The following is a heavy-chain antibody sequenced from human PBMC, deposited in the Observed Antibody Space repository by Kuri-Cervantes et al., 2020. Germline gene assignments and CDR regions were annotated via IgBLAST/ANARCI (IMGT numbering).Heavy chain of an antibody. D-gene: IGHD1-26*01. CDR3: VRDGTRGAFDI. J-gene: IGHJ3*02. CDR2: MNPNSGNT. V-gene: IGHV1-8*01. CDR1: GYTLTELS. Sequence: ASVKVSCKVSGYTLTELSMHWVRQATGQGLEWMGWMNPNSGNTGYAQKFQGRVTMTRNTSISTAYMELSSLRAEDTAVYYCVRDGTRGAFDIWGQGTMVTVSS.